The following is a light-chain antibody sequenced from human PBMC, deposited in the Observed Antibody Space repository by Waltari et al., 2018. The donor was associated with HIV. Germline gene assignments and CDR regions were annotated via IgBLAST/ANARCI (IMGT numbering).Light chain of an antibody. J-gene: IGLJ1*01. CDR3: CSYACATHWV. CDR1: SSDVGKSRL. V-gene: IGLV2-23*02. CDR2: EVT. Sequence: QSALTQPASVSGSPGQSITISCTGSSSDVGKSRLVSLYQQHPGKAPKVLISEVTERPSGVSQRFPGSKSGNTDSLTISGRQAEDEADYYCCSYACATHWVFGTGTKVTVL.